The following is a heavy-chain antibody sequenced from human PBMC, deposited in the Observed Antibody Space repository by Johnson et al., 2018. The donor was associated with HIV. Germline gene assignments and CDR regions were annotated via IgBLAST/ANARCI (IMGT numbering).Heavy chain of an antibody. Sequence: VQLVESGGGLVQPGWSLRLSCAASGFTFSSYDMHWVRQATGKGLEWVSAIGTAGDTYYPGSVKGRFTISRENAKNSLYLQMNSLRAGDTAVYYCARDGSKGGAFDIWGQGTMVTVSS. CDR1: GFTFSSYD. CDR3: ARDGSKGGAFDI. J-gene: IGHJ3*02. V-gene: IGHV3-13*01. D-gene: IGHD3-10*01. CDR2: IGTAGDT.